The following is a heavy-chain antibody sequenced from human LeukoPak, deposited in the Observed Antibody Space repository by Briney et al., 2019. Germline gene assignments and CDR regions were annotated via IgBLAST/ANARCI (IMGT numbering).Heavy chain of an antibody. J-gene: IGHJ6*03. Sequence: SETLSLTCTVSGGSISSSNYYWGWIRQPPGKGLEWIGSIYYGGSTYYNPSLKSRVTISVDTSKNQFSLRLSSVTAADTAVYYCARLRDGSSLGLYNYYMDVWGKGTTVTISS. CDR3: ARLRDGSSLGLYNYYMDV. CDR1: GGSISSSNYY. CDR2: IYYGGST. D-gene: IGHD5-24*01. V-gene: IGHV4-39*01.